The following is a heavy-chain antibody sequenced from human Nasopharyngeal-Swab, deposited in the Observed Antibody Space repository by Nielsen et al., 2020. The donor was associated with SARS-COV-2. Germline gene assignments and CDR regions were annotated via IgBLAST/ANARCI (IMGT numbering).Heavy chain of an antibody. CDR1: GGSVSSGSYY. J-gene: IGHJ5*02. Sequence: GSLRLSCTVSGGSVSSGSYYWGWIRQPPGKGLEWIGSIYYSGSTYYNPSLKSRVTISVDTSKNQFSLKLSSVTAADTAVYYCARTYYDILTGYLKFDPWGQGTLVTVSS. V-gene: IGHV4-39*01. CDR3: ARTYYDILTGYLKFDP. D-gene: IGHD3-9*01. CDR2: IYYSGST.